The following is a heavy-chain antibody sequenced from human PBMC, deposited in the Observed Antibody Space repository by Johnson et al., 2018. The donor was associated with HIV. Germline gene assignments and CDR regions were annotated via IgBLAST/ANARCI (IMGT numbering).Heavy chain of an antibody. D-gene: IGHD3-22*01. J-gene: IGHJ3*01. Sequence: VQLVESGGGLVQPGGSLILSCAASGFTFSSSWMSWVRQAPGKGLEWVANIKQDGSEKYYVGSLEGRFTVSRDNAKNLLYLQMNSLRVEDTAVYYCASGTSGYNYYDSSGYLMDAFDVWGQGTMVTVSS. CDR1: GFTFSSSW. CDR2: IKQDGSEK. V-gene: IGHV3-7*02. CDR3: ASGTSGYNYYDSSGYLMDAFDV.